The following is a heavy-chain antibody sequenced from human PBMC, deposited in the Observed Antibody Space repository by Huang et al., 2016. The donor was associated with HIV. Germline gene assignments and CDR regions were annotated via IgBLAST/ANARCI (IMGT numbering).Heavy chain of an antibody. CDR3: ARSAYGDLDY. V-gene: IGHV1-8*02. CDR1: GYTFTNYD. D-gene: IGHD4-17*01. CDR2: MNPNTGNT. Sequence: QVHLVQSGAEVKKPGASVKVSCKASGYTFTNYDINWVRQAPGRGFGWMWWMNPNTGNTGFAQGFQGRVTMTRKTSITTAYMELTSLTSEDTAVYYCARSAYGDLDYWGLGTLVIVST. J-gene: IGHJ4*02.